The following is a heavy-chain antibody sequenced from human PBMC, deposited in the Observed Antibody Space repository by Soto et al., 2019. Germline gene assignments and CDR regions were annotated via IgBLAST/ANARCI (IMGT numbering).Heavy chain of an antibody. CDR2: IIPIFGTA. CDR3: ARGRDRRGGVRGVIVGMDV. J-gene: IGHJ6*02. D-gene: IGHD3-10*01. V-gene: IGHV1-69*06. Sequence: SVKVSCKASGGTFSSYAISWVRQAPGQGLEWMGGIIPIFGTANYAQKFQGRVTITADKSTSTAYMELSSLRSEDTAVYYCARGRDRRGGVRGVIVGMDVWGQGTTVTVSS. CDR1: GGTFSSYA.